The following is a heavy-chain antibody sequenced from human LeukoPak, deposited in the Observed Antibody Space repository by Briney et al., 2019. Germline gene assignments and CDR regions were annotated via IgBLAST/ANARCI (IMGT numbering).Heavy chain of an antibody. CDR1: GGSFSGYY. CDR2: INHSGST. CDR3: ARLQLPPQERNNWFDP. Sequence: PSETLSLTCAVYGGSFSGYYWSWIRQPPGKGLEWIGEINHSGSTNYNPSLKSRVTISVDTSKNQFSLKLSSVTAADTAVYYCARLQLPPQERNNWFDPWGQGTLVTVSS. J-gene: IGHJ5*02. D-gene: IGHD1-1*01. V-gene: IGHV4-34*01.